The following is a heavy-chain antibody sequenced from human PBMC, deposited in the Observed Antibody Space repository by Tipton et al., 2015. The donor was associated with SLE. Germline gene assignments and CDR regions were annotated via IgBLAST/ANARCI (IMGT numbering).Heavy chain of an antibody. D-gene: IGHD2-2*01. J-gene: IGHJ3*02. V-gene: IGHV3-30*04. CDR1: GSTFSSYA. CDR3: ARDRSDIVVLGGVFDI. Sequence: SLRLSCAASGSTFSSYAMHWVRQAPGKGLEWVAVISYDGGSRSYADSVKGRFTISRDNSTNTVYLQMNSLRVADTAMYYCARDRSDIVVLGGVFDIWGQGTVVAISS. CDR2: ISYDGGSR.